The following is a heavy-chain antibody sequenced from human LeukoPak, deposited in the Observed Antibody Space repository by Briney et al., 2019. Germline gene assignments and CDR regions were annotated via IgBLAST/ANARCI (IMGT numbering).Heavy chain of an antibody. Sequence: GGSLRLSCAASGFTFSTYSMNWVRQAPGKGLEWVSSIGSGSSFIYYADSVKGRFTISRDNAKNSLFLQMNSLRAEDTAVYYCARESSGYFYWGQGTLVTVSS. CDR3: ARESSGYFY. CDR2: IGSGSSFI. CDR1: GFTFSTYS. D-gene: IGHD3-22*01. J-gene: IGHJ4*02. V-gene: IGHV3-21*01.